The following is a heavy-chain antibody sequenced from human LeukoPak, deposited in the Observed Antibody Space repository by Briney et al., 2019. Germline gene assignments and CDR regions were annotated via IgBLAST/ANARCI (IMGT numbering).Heavy chain of an antibody. CDR1: EFTFSSYA. J-gene: IGHJ5*02. D-gene: IGHD1-14*01. CDR3: AKAEGINRVFSS. Sequence: PGGSLRLSCAASEFTFSSYAMSWVRQAPGKGLEWVSTISCCSGSTYYADSVKGRFTISRDSSKNTLYLQMNSLRVEDTAVYYCAKAEGINRVFSSWGQGTLVTVSS. V-gene: IGHV3-23*01. CDR2: ISCCSGST.